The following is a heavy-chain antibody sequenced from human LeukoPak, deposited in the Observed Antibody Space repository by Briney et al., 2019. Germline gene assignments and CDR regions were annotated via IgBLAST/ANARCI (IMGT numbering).Heavy chain of an antibody. J-gene: IGHJ4*02. CDR3: ARGVQGLLWFGELNY. V-gene: IGHV3-21*01. D-gene: IGHD3-10*01. CDR1: GFTFSSYS. CDR2: ISTSSSYI. Sequence: GGSLRLSCAASGFTFSSYSMNWVRQAPGKGLEWVSSISTSSSYINYADSVKGRFTISRDNAKKSLYLQMNSLRAEDTAVYYCARGVQGLLWFGELNYWGQGTLVTVSS.